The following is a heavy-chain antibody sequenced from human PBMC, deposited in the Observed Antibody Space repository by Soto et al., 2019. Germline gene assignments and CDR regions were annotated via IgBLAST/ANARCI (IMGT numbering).Heavy chain of an antibody. J-gene: IGHJ3*02. Sequence: EVQLVESGGGLVQPGGSLRLSCAASGFTFSSYSMNWVRQAPGKGLEWVSSISSSSSYIYYADSVKGRFTISRDNAKNSLYLQMNSLRAEDTAVYYCARSNYYDSSGYYYVGDAFDIWGQGTMVTVSS. CDR3: ARSNYYDSSGYYYVGDAFDI. CDR1: GFTFSSYS. CDR2: ISSSSSYI. D-gene: IGHD3-22*01. V-gene: IGHV3-21*01.